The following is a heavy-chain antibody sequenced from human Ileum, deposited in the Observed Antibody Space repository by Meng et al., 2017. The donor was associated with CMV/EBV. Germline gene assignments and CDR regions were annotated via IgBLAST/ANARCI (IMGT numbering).Heavy chain of an antibody. CDR3: ARVERYCRGTTCYGPYYFDS. V-gene: IGHV3-21*01. D-gene: IGHD2-2*01. CDR1: GFTFHTYS. J-gene: IGHJ4*02. CDR2: ISDVSRYI. Sequence: GESLKISCAASGFTFHTYSMNWVRQAPGKGLEWVSSISDVSRYIYYAGSVKGRFTISRDNAKNSLYLQMNSLRAEDTAVYYCARVERYCRGTTCYGPYYFDSWGQGTLVTVSS.